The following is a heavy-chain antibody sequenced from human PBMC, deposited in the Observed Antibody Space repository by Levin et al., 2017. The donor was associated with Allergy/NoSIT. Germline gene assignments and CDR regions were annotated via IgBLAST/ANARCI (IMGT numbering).Heavy chain of an antibody. J-gene: IGHJ4*02. CDR1: GFTFSSYA. CDR3: ARGGWVGMGRIYYFDY. V-gene: IGHV3-30-3*01. D-gene: IGHD2-15*01. Sequence: GGSLRLSCAASGFTFSSYAMHWVRQAPGKGLEWVAVISYDGSNKYYADSVKGRFTISRDNSKNTLYLQMNSLRAEDTAVYYCARGGWVGMGRIYYFDYWGQGTLVTVSS. CDR2: ISYDGSNK.